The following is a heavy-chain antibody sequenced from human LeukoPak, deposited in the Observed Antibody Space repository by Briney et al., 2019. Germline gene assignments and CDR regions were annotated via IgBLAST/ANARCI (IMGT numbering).Heavy chain of an antibody. J-gene: IGHJ4*02. Sequence: PGGSLRLSCAASGFTFSSYSMNWVRQAPGKGLEWVSSISSSSSYIYYADSVKGRFTISRDNAKNSLYLQMNSLRAEDTAVYYCARGDYYDGRGYPDYFDYGGQETLVTVP. CDR3: ARGDYYDGRGYPDYFDY. D-gene: IGHD3-22*01. CDR1: GFTFSSYS. V-gene: IGHV3-21*01. CDR2: ISSSSSYI.